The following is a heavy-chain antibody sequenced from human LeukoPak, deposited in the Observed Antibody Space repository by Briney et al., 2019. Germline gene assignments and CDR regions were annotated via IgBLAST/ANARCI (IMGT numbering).Heavy chain of an antibody. CDR2: INPNSGGT. V-gene: IGHV1-2*02. Sequence: ASVKVSCKASGYTFTGYYMHWVRQAPGRGLEWMGWINPNSGGTNYAQKFQGRVTMTRDTSISTAYMELSRLRSDDAAAYYCAREGDYSQGLDYWGQGTLVTVSS. D-gene: IGHD4-17*01. CDR3: AREGDYSQGLDY. CDR1: GYTFTGYY. J-gene: IGHJ4*02.